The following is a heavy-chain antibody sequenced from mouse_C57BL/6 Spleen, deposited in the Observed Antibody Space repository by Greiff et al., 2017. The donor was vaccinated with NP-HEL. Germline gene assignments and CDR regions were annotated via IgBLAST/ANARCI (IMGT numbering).Heavy chain of an antibody. CDR1: GYTFTSYW. V-gene: IGHV1-64*01. CDR3: ARSYGNYAMDY. D-gene: IGHD1-1*02. J-gene: IGHJ4*01. Sequence: QVQLQQPGAELVKPGASVKLSCKASGYTFTSYWMHWVKQRPGQGLEWIGMIHPNSGSTNYNEKFKSKATLTVDKSSSTAYMQLSSPTSEDSAVYYCARSYGNYAMDYWGQGTSVTVSS. CDR2: IHPNSGST.